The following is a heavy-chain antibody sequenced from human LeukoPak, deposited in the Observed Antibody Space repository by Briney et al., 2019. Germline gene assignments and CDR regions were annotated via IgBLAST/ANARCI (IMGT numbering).Heavy chain of an antibody. J-gene: IGHJ6*04. V-gene: IGHV3-48*01. D-gene: IGHD3-10*02. Sequence: GGSLRLSCAASGFTFSSFSMNWVRQAPGKGPEWVSYISSSSGNINYADSVKGRFTISRDNAKNSLYLQMNSLRAEDTAVYYCAELGITMIGGVWGKGTTVTISS. CDR3: AELGITMIGGV. CDR1: GFTFSSFS. CDR2: ISSSSGNI.